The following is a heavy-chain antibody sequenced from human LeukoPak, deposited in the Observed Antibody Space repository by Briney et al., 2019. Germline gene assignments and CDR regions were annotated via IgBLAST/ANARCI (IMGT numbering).Heavy chain of an antibody. CDR2: IYSDGTT. D-gene: IGHD3-10*01. V-gene: IGHV3-53*01. CDR1: GFAFNNAW. CDR3: AVYYYGSGSQKRYYYYMDV. J-gene: IGHJ6*03. Sequence: GGSLRLSCAASGFAFNNAWMNWVRQAPGKGLECVSVIYSDGTTYYADSVKGRFTISRDKSKNTLYLQMNILRAEDTAVYYCAVYYYGSGSQKRYYYYMDVWGKGTAVTVSS.